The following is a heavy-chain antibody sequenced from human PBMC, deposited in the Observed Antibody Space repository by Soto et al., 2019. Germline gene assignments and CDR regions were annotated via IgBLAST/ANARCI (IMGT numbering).Heavy chain of an antibody. Sequence: QLQLQESGSGLVKPSQTLSLTCTVSGASVSSGSYSWSWIRQPPGKGLEWIGYVYHSGTSYYTPSLKGRVTISLDRSKSEASLNLTSLTAADTAVYYCARDPARIDYLDYWGQGILVTVSS. D-gene: IGHD2-21*01. CDR2: VYHSGTS. CDR3: ARDPARIDYLDY. J-gene: IGHJ4*02. V-gene: IGHV4-30-2*01. CDR1: GASVSSGSYS.